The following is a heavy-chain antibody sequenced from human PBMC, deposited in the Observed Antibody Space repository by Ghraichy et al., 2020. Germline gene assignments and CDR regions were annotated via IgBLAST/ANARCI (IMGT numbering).Heavy chain of an antibody. CDR2: INHSGST. CDR3: ARHPARGRWQWAANRSPLVAFDI. D-gene: IGHD6-19*01. V-gene: IGHV4-34*01. CDR1: GGSFSGYY. Sequence: SETLSLTCAVYGGSFSGYYWSWIRQPPGKGLEWIGEINHSGSTNYNPSLKSRVTISVDTSKNQFSLKLSSVTAADTAVYYCARHPARGRWQWAANRSPLVAFDIWGQGTMVTVSS. J-gene: IGHJ3*02.